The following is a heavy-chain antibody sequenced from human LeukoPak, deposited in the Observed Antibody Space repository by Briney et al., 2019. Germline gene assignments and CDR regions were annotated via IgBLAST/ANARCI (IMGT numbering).Heavy chain of an antibody. CDR1: GGTFSTYA. J-gene: IGHJ4*02. CDR2: IIPIFGTA. V-gene: IGHV1-69*13. Sequence: SVKVSCKASGGTFSTYAISWVRQAPGQGLEWMGGIIPIFGTANYAQKFQGRVTITADESTSTAYMELSSLRSEDTAVYYCARAAYSSSYAAGYWGQGTLVTVSS. D-gene: IGHD6-6*01. CDR3: ARAAYSSSYAAGY.